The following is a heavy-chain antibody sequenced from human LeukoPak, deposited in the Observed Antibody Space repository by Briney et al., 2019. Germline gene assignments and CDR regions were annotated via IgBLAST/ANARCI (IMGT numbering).Heavy chain of an antibody. CDR1: GFTFSSYG. CDR3: ARTTEGYCRGRSCYSYYYYMDV. CDR2: INHSGST. V-gene: IGHV4-34*01. Sequence: PGGSLRLSCAASGFTFSSYGMSWIRQPPGKGLEWIGEINHSGSTNYNPSLKSRVTISVDTSKNQFSLKLSSVTAADTAVYYCARTTEGYCRGRSCYSYYYYMDVWGKGTTVTVSS. D-gene: IGHD2-15*01. J-gene: IGHJ6*03.